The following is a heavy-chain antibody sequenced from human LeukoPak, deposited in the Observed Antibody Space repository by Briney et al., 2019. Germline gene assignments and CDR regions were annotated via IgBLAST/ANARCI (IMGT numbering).Heavy chain of an antibody. D-gene: IGHD1-26*01. J-gene: IGHJ4*02. V-gene: IGHV4-30-2*01. CDR2: IYHSGST. CDR1: GGSISSGGYY. Sequence: SETLSLTCTVSGGSISSGGYYWSRIRQPPGKDLEWIGYIYHSGSTYYNPSLKSRVTISVDRSKNQFSLKLSSVTAADTAVYYCARDRSSGSYYGPFDFWGQGTLVTVSS. CDR3: ARDRSSGSYYGPFDF.